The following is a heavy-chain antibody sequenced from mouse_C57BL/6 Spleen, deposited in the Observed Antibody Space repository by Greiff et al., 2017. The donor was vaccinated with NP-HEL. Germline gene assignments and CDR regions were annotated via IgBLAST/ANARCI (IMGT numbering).Heavy chain of an antibody. Sequence: QVQLQQSGAELVRPGASVTLSCKASGYTFTDYEMHWVKQTPVHGLEWIGAIDPETGGTAYNQKFKGKAILTADKSSSTAYMELRSLTSEDSAVYYCTRSFSGRYAMDYWGQGTSVTVSS. CDR2: IDPETGGT. D-gene: IGHD1-3*01. CDR1: GYTFTDYE. V-gene: IGHV1-15*01. J-gene: IGHJ4*01. CDR3: TRSFSGRYAMDY.